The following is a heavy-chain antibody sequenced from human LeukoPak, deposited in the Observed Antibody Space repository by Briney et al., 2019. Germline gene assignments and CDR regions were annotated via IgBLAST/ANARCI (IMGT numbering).Heavy chain of an antibody. Sequence: PGGSLRLSCAASGFTFSSYSMNWVRQVPGKGLVWVSHVNQDESYTTYADSVKGRFTISRDNIKDTLYLQMNSLRAEDTAVYYCATDDYRGLGYWGQGTLVTVSS. CDR1: GFTFSSYS. D-gene: IGHD4-11*01. J-gene: IGHJ4*02. V-gene: IGHV3-74*01. CDR3: ATDDYRGLGY. CDR2: VNQDESYT.